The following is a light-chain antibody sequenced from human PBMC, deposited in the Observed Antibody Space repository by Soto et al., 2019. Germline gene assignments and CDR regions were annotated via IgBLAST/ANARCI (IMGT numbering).Light chain of an antibody. J-gene: IGKJ2*01. CDR2: GAS. CDR3: PPYGCSPRT. CDR1: QSVFNNN. V-gene: IGKV3-20*01. Sequence: EIVLTQSPGTLSLSPGERATLSCRASQSVFNNNLAWYQQKPGQAPRLLMFGASSRATGIPDRFSGSGSGTDFPLTISRLEPEDFAIYHCPPYGCSPRTFCQGTKLEIK.